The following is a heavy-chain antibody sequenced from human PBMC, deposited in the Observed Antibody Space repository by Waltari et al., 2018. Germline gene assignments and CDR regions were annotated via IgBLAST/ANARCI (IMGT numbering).Heavy chain of an antibody. J-gene: IGHJ3*02. D-gene: IGHD2-15*01. CDR1: GYTFTSYD. Sequence: QVQLVQSGAEVKKPGASVKVSCKASGYTFTSYDINWVRQDTGQGLEWMGWMNPNSGTTGYAQKFQGRVTMTRNTSISTAYMELSSLRSEDTAVYYCARAIVVVVAASDAFDIWGQGTMVTVSS. CDR3: ARAIVVVVAASDAFDI. CDR2: MNPNSGTT. V-gene: IGHV1-8*01.